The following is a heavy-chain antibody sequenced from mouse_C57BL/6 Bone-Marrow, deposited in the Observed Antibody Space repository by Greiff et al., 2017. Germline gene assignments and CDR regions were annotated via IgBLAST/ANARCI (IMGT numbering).Heavy chain of an antibody. D-gene: IGHD2-4*01. Sequence: EVKLMESGEGLVKPGGSLKLSCAASGFTFSSYAMSWVRQTPEKRLEWVAYISSGGDYIYYADTVKGRFTFSRDNARNTLYLQMSSLKSEDTAMYYCTRGRGITVFYYYAMDYWGQGTSVTVSS. CDR2: ISSGGDYI. J-gene: IGHJ4*01. CDR1: GFTFSSYA. V-gene: IGHV5-9-1*02. CDR3: TRGRGITVFYYYAMDY.